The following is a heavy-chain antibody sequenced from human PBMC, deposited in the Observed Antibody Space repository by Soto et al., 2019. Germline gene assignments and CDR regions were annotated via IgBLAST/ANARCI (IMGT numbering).Heavy chain of an antibody. Sequence: QVQLVQSGAEVKKPGASVKVSSKASGYTFTSYDINWVRQATGQGLEWMGWMNPNSGNTGYAQKFQGRVTMTRNTSISTAYMELGSLRSEDTAVDYCARTSRAGRFSEDPWGQGTLVTVSS. J-gene: IGHJ5*02. D-gene: IGHD3-3*01. V-gene: IGHV1-8*01. CDR2: MNPNSGNT. CDR1: GYTFTSYD. CDR3: ARTSRAGRFSEDP.